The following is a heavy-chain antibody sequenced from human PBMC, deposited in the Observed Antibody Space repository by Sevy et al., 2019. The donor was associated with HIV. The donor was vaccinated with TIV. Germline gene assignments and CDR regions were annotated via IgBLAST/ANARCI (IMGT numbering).Heavy chain of an antibody. CDR2: SSSSSNYI. CDR1: GFTFSSYS. V-gene: IGHV3-21*01. J-gene: IGHJ6*02. Sequence: GESLKISCAASGFTFSSYSMNWVRQAPGKGLEWVSSSSSSSNYIYYADSVRGRFTISRDNAKNSLYLQMNSLRAEDTAVYYCARDGARITMVQGVLAYYHGMDVWGQGTTVTVSS. D-gene: IGHD3-10*01. CDR3: ARDGARITMVQGVLAYYHGMDV.